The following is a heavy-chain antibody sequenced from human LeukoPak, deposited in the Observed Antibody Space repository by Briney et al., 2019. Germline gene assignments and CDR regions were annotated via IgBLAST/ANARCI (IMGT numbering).Heavy chain of an antibody. CDR1: GYSFTSYW. CDR3: ARQDWGNPSLDAFDI. Sequence: PGESLKISCKGSGYSFTSYWIGWVRQMPGKGLEWMGIIYPGDSDTRYSPSFQGQVTISADKSISTAYLQWSSLKASDTAMYYCARQDWGNPSLDAFDIWGQGTMVTVSS. D-gene: IGHD3-16*01. V-gene: IGHV5-51*01. CDR2: IYPGDSDT. J-gene: IGHJ3*02.